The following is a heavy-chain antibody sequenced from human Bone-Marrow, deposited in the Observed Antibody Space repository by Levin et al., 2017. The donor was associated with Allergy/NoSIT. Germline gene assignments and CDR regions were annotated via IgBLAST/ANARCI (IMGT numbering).Heavy chain of an antibody. Sequence: GGSLRLSCAASGFTFSRYAMAWVRQAPGQGLEWVSGMSGSGGRTVYADSVKGRFTISRDNSKNIMYLQMNSLRVEDTALYYCAREDNWNYDYWGQGTLDTVSS. D-gene: IGHD1-7*01. V-gene: IGHV3-23*01. J-gene: IGHJ4*02. CDR2: MSGSGGRT. CDR3: AREDNWNYDY. CDR1: GFTFSRYA.